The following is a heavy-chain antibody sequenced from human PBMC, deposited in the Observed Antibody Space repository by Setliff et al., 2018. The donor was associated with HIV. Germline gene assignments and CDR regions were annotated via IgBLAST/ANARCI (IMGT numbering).Heavy chain of an antibody. V-gene: IGHV4-4*02. J-gene: IGHJ4*02. CDR1: GGSISSNSW. CDR3: ARRRGGYFSLGYFDY. D-gene: IGHD6-13*01. Sequence: SETLSLTCDVSGGSISSNSWWTWVRQPPGKGLEWIGQIYHGGNTRYNPSLKSRLTMSIDKSKNQVSLELSSVTAADTAVYYCARRRGGYFSLGYFDYWGQGTLVTVSS. CDR2: IYHGGNT.